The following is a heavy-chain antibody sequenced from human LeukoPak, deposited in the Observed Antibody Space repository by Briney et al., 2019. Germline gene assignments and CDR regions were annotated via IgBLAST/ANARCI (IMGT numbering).Heavy chain of an antibody. D-gene: IGHD1-26*01. V-gene: IGHV5-51*01. CDR3: ARSMCSGSYYVLQFDY. CDR2: IYPGDSDT. CDR1: GYSFTSYW. J-gene: IGHJ4*02. Sequence: HGESLKISCKGSGYSFTSYWSGWVRQMPGKGLEWMGIIYPGDSDTRYSPSFQGQVTISADKSISTAYLQWSSLKASDTAMYYCARSMCSGSYYVLQFDYWGQGTLVTVSS.